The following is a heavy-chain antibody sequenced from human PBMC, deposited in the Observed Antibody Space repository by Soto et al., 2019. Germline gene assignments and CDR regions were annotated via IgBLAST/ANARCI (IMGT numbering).Heavy chain of an antibody. CDR1: GFTFDDYA. V-gene: IGHV3-9*01. J-gene: IGHJ3*02. D-gene: IGHD4-17*01. CDR3: AKWDDYGDRKEAFDI. Sequence: EVQLLESGGGLVQPGRSLRLSCAASGFTFDDYAMHWVGQAPGKGLEWVSVISWNSGTIGYADSVKGRFTISRDNAKNSLYLQMNSLRAEDTALYYCAKWDDYGDRKEAFDIWGQGTMVTVSS. CDR2: ISWNSGTI.